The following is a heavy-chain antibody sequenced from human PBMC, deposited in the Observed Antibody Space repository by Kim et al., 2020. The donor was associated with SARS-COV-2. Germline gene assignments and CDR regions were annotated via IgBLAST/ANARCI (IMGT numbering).Heavy chain of an antibody. Sequence: GGSLRLSCAASGFTVSSNYMSWVRQAPGKGLEWVSVIYSGGSTYYADSVKGRFTISRDNSKNTLYLQMNSLRAEDTAVYYCARDPGGSYYRWFDPWGQGTLVTVSS. CDR1: GFTVSSNY. D-gene: IGHD1-26*01. J-gene: IGHJ5*02. CDR2: IYSGGST. CDR3: ARDPGGSYYRWFDP. V-gene: IGHV3-66*01.